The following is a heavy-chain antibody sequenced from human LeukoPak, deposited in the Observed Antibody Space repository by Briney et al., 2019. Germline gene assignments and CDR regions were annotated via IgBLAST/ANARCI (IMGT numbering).Heavy chain of an antibody. CDR1: GFTFSSYW. CDR2: IKQDGSEK. Sequence: PGGSLRLSCAASGFTFSSYWMSWVRQAPGKGLEWVANIKQDGSEKYYVDSVKGRFTISRDNAKNSLYLQMNSLRAEGTAVYYCARDRHYYGSGSYYYGMDVWAKGPRSPSP. D-gene: IGHD3-10*01. V-gene: IGHV3-7*03. J-gene: IGHJ6*02. CDR3: ARDRHYYGSGSYYYGMDV.